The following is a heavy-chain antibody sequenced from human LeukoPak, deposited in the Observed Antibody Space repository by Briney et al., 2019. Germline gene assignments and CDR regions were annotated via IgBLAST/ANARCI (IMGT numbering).Heavy chain of an antibody. CDR1: GGSISSHY. V-gene: IGHV4-59*11. D-gene: IGHD2-15*01. Sequence: PSETLSLTCTVSGGSISSHYWSWIRQPPGKGLEWIGYIYYSGSTNYNPSLKSRVTISVDTSKNQFSLKLSSVTAADTAVYYCARVYCSGGSCYSDYWGQGTLVTVSS. CDR2: IYYSGST. J-gene: IGHJ4*02. CDR3: ARVYCSGGSCYSDY.